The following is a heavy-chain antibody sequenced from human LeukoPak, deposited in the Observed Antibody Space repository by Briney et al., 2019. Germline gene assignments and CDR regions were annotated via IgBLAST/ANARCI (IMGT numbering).Heavy chain of an antibody. CDR2: ISGSGGST. D-gene: IGHD3-3*01. V-gene: IGHV3-23*01. J-gene: IGHJ3*02. CDR3: AKPRGFLEWLLYDAFDI. CDR1: GFTFSSYA. Sequence: GGSLRLSCAASGFTFSSYAMSWVRQAPGKGLEWVSAISGSGGSTYYADSVRGRFTISRDNSKNTLYLQMNSLRAEDTAVYYCAKPRGFLEWLLYDAFDIWGQGTMVTVSS.